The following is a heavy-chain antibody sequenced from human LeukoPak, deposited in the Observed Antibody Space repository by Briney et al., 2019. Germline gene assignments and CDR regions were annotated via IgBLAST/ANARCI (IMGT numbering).Heavy chain of an antibody. J-gene: IGHJ4*02. CDR3: ARAEGDGDYNVFDY. CDR1: GGSISSSSYY. Sequence: SETPSLTCTVSGGSISSSSYYWGWIRQPPGKGLEWIGSIYYSGSTYYNPSLKSRVTISVDTSKNQFSLKLSSVTAADTAVYCCARAEGDGDYNVFDYWGQGTLVTVSS. CDR2: IYYSGST. D-gene: IGHD4-17*01. V-gene: IGHV4-39*07.